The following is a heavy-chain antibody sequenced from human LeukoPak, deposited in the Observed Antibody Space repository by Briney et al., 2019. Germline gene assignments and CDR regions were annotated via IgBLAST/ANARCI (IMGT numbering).Heavy chain of an antibody. J-gene: IGHJ6*03. CDR3: ARVNQGYSYGSGYYYYYMDV. CDR1: GGTFSSYA. CDR2: IIPIFGTA. Sequence: SVKVSCKASGGTFSSYAISWVRQAPGQGLEWMGGIIPIFGTANYAQKFQDRVTITADKSTSTAYMELSSLRSEDTAVYYCARVNQGYSYGSGYYYYYMDVWGKGTTVTVSS. D-gene: IGHD5-18*01. V-gene: IGHV1-69*06.